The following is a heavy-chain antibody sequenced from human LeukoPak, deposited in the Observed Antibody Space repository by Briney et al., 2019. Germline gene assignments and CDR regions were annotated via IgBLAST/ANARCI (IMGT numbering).Heavy chain of an antibody. D-gene: IGHD3-22*01. CDR1: GGTFSSYA. V-gene: IGHV1-69*01. Sequence: ASVEVSCKASGGTFSSYAISWVRQAPGQGLEWMGGIIPIFGTANYAQKFQGRVTITADESTSTAYMELSSLRSEDTAVYYCARAITMIAPIDYWGQGTLVTVSS. CDR3: ARAITMIAPIDY. J-gene: IGHJ4*02. CDR2: IIPIFGTA.